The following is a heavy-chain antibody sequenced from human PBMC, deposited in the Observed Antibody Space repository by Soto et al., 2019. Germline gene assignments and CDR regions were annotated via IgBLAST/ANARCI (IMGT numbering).Heavy chain of an antibody. CDR3: VRSEDTALDY. Sequence: SETLSLTCTVSGGSISSSSYYWGWIRQPPGKGLEWIGEAHHSGRTNYNPSLKSRVTISVDRSQNLFSMKLASVTAADTAVYYCVRSEDTALDYWGQGTLVTVSS. CDR1: GGSISSSSYY. CDR2: AHHSGRT. J-gene: IGHJ4*02. V-gene: IGHV4-39*07.